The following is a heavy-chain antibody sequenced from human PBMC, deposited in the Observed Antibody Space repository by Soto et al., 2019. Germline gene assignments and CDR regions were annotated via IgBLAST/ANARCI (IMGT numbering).Heavy chain of an antibody. D-gene: IGHD2-15*01. V-gene: IGHV5-51*01. CDR3: TRSRGFCSANICLDFDY. CDR1: GYRFTNYW. Sequence: PGESLKISCKGSGYRFTNYWIAWVRQMPGKGLEWMGIIYPGDSDTRYSPSFQGQVTISADKSISTAYLKWSSLKASDTAMYYCTRSRGFCSANICLDFDYWGQGTLVTVS. J-gene: IGHJ4*02. CDR2: IYPGDSDT.